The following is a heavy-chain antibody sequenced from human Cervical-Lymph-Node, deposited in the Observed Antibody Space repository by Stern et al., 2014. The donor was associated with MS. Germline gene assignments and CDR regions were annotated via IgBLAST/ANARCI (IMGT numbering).Heavy chain of an antibody. CDR1: GFTFSSYA. J-gene: IGHJ4*02. CDR2: ISGSGGST. CDR3: ARGVGDY. D-gene: IGHD3-16*01. V-gene: IGHV3-23*04. Sequence: EVQLVESGGGLVQPGGSLRLSCAASGFTFSSYAMSWVRQAPGKGLEWVSAISGSGGSTYYADSVKGRFSISRDNIRNMLYLRMTSLRAEDTAVYYCARGVGDYWGQGARVTVSS.